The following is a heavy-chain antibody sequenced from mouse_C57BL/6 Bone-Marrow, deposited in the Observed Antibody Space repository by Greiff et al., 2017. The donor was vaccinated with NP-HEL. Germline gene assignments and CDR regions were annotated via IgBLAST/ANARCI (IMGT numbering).Heavy chain of an antibody. CDR3: ARSFPDYGSSSFAY. Sequence: VQLQQPGAELVKPGASVKLSCKASGYTFTSYWMQWVKQRPGQGLEWIGEIDPSDSYTNYNQKFKGKATLTVDTSSSTAYMQLSSLTSEDSAVYYCARSFPDYGSSSFAYWGQGTLVTVTA. CDR1: GYTFTSYW. V-gene: IGHV1-50*01. J-gene: IGHJ3*01. CDR2: IDPSDSYT. D-gene: IGHD1-1*01.